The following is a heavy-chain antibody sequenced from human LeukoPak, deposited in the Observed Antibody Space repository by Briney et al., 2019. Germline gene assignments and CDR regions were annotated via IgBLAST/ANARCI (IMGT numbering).Heavy chain of an antibody. J-gene: IGHJ4*02. V-gene: IGHV4-59*08. CDR3: ARHEDSGSRNRLFDY. Sequence: PSETLSLTCTVSGGSISSYYWSWIRQPPGKGLEWIGYIYYSGSTNYNPSLKSRVTISVDTSKNQFSLKLRSVTAADTAVYYCARHEDSGSRNRLFDYWGQGTLVTVSS. D-gene: IGHD1-26*01. CDR2: IYYSGST. CDR1: GGSISSYY.